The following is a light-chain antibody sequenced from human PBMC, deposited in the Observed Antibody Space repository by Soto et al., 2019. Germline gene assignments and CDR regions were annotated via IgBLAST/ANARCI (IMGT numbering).Light chain of an antibody. Sequence: QSALTQPASVSGSPGQSITISCAGTSSDVGRYTYVSWYQQHPGKAPKLIIYDVYNRPSGVSNRFSGSKSGNTASLTISGLQAEDEADYDCTSYTSTSTPYVFGGGTKVTVL. CDR2: DVY. J-gene: IGLJ1*01. CDR1: SSDVGRYTY. CDR3: TSYTSTSTPYV. V-gene: IGLV2-14*01.